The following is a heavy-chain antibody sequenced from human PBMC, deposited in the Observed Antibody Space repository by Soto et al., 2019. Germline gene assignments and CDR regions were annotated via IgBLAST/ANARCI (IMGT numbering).Heavy chain of an antibody. CDR3: ARGSYHYYDSSGYYSY. J-gene: IGHJ4*02. D-gene: IGHD3-22*01. CDR1: GFTFSSYE. Sequence: GGSLRLSCAASGFTFSSYEMNWVRQAPGKGLEWVSYISSSGSTIYYADSVKGRFTISRDNAKNSLYLQMNSPRAEDTAVYYCARGSYHYYDSSGYYSYWGQGTLVTVSS. V-gene: IGHV3-48*03. CDR2: ISSSGSTI.